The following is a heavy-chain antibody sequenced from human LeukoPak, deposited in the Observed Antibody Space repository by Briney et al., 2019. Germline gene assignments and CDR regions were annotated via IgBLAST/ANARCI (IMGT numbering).Heavy chain of an antibody. CDR1: GGSFSGYY. J-gene: IGHJ4*02. D-gene: IGHD6-19*01. CDR3: ARKGLTKPLSVAVDFDS. CDR2: IDHSGRT. Sequence: SETLSLTCAVYGGSFSGYYWSWIRQPPGKGLEWIAEIDHSGRTNFNRSLKSRITISVDTSKKHFSLKLGSVTAADTAVYYCARKGLTKPLSVAVDFDSWGQGTLVTVSS. V-gene: IGHV4-34*01.